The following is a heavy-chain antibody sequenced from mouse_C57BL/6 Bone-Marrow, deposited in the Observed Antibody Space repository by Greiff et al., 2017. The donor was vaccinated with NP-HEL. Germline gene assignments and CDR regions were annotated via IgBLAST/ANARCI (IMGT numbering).Heavy chain of an antibody. V-gene: IGHV14-4*01. CDR1: GFNLKDDY. CDR3: TAIYYGNYEGVFWYFDV. J-gene: IGHJ1*03. D-gene: IGHD2-1*01. Sequence: DVQLQESGAELVRPGASVKLSCTASGFNLKDDYMHWVKQRPEQGLEWIGWIDPENGDTEYASKFQGKATITADTSSNTAYLQLSSLTSEDTAVYYCTAIYYGNYEGVFWYFDVWGTGTTVTVSS. CDR2: IDPENGDT.